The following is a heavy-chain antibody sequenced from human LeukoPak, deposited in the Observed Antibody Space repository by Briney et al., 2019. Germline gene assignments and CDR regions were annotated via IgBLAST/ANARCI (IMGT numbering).Heavy chain of an antibody. CDR3: ARGGYSDHFDY. J-gene: IGHJ4*02. CDR1: GGSISSYY. D-gene: IGHD5-12*01. Sequence: SETLSLTCTVSGGSISSYYWSRIRQPPGKGLEWIGYIYYSGSTNYNPSLKSRVTISVDTSKNQFSLKLSSVTAADTAVYYCARGGYSDHFDYWGQGTLVTVSS. CDR2: IYYSGST. V-gene: IGHV4-59*01.